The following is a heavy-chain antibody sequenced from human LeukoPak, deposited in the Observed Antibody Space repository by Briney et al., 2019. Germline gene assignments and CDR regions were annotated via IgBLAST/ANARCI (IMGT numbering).Heavy chain of an antibody. V-gene: IGHV1-3*01. CDR2: INAGNGNI. Sequence: ASVKVSCKASGYTFTSYGISWVRQAPGQGLEWMGWINAGNGNIKYSQKFQGRVTITGDTSASTAYMELSSLRSEDTAVYYCARGYCSSTSCYMDVWGQGTTVT. J-gene: IGHJ6*02. D-gene: IGHD2-2*01. CDR3: ARGYCSSTSCYMDV. CDR1: GYTFTSYG.